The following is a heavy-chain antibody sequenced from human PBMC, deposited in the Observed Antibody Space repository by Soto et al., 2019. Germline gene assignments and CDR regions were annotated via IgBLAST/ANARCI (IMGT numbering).Heavy chain of an antibody. Sequence: PGGSLRLSCAASGFTFSSYGMHWVRQAPGKGLEWVAVISYDGSNKYYADSVKGRFTISRDNSKNTLYLQMNSLRAEDTAVYYCAKELSGWTRAPGYYYGMDVWGQGTTVTVSS. CDR1: GFTFSSYG. V-gene: IGHV3-30*18. CDR3: AKELSGWTRAPGYYYGMDV. D-gene: IGHD6-19*01. CDR2: ISYDGSNK. J-gene: IGHJ6*02.